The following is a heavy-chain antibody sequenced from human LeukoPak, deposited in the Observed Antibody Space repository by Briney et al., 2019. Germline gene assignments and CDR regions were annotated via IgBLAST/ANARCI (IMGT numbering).Heavy chain of an antibody. D-gene: IGHD3-22*01. V-gene: IGHV3-23*01. CDR2: MSGSGGST. CDR1: GFTFSSYA. CDR3: AKTMIVVVIDAFDI. Sequence: GGSLRLSCAASGFTFSSYAMSWVRQAPGKGLEWVSAMSGSGGSTYYADSVKGRFTISRDNSKNTLYLQMNRLRGEDTAVYYCAKTMIVVVIDAFDIWGQGTMVTVSS. J-gene: IGHJ3*02.